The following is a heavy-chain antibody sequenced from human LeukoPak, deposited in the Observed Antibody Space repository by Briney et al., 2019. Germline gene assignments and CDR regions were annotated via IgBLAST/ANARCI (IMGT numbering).Heavy chain of an antibody. CDR1: GYTFTGYY. J-gene: IGHJ6*03. V-gene: IGHV1-18*04. CDR3: ARRVDGSGRYRGYYYYYMDV. CDR2: ISANNGNT. Sequence: ASVKVSCKASGYTFTGYYMHWVRQAPGQGLEWMGWISANNGNTNYAQKLQGRVTMTTDTSTSTTYMELRRLRSDDTAVYYCARRVDGSGRYRGYYYYYMDVWGKGTTVTISS. D-gene: IGHD3-10*01.